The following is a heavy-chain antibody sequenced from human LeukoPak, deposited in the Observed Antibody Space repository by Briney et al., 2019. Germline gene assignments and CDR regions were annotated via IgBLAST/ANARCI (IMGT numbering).Heavy chain of an antibody. CDR1: GGSFSGYY. Sequence: SETLSLTCAVYGGSFSGYYWSWIRQPPGKGLEWIGEINHSGSTNYNPSLKSRVTISVDTSKNQFSLKLSSVTAADTAVYYCARGGGNTRNFDYWGQGTLVTASS. D-gene: IGHD4-23*01. CDR3: ARGGGNTRNFDY. V-gene: IGHV4-34*01. J-gene: IGHJ4*02. CDR2: INHSGST.